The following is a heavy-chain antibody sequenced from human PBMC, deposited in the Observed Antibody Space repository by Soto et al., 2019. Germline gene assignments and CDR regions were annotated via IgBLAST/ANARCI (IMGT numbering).Heavy chain of an antibody. D-gene: IGHD2-15*01. V-gene: IGHV1-46*03. Sequence: QVQLVQSGAEVKKPGASVKVSCKASGYTFTSYYMHWARQAPGQGLEWMGIINPSSGSTSHAQKFQGRVTMHRDTSTSTVYMELSSLRSEDTAVYYCARGLRYCSGGSCYSYYYGMDVWGQGTTVTVSS. CDR2: INPSSGST. J-gene: IGHJ6*02. CDR1: GYTFTSYY. CDR3: ARGLRYCSGGSCYSYYYGMDV.